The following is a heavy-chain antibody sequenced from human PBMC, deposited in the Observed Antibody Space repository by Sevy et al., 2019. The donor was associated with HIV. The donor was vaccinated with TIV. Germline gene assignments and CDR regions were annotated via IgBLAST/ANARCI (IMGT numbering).Heavy chain of an antibody. J-gene: IGHJ3*02. CDR2: ISSSSSYI. CDR3: ARDLKVDDAFDI. V-gene: IGHV3-21*01. CDR1: GFTFSSYS. Sequence: GGSLRLSCAASGFTFSSYSMNWVRQAPGKGLEWVSSISSSSSYIYYADSVKGRFTISRDNAKNSLYLQMNSLRAEDTAVYYCARDLKVDDAFDIWGQGTMVTVSS.